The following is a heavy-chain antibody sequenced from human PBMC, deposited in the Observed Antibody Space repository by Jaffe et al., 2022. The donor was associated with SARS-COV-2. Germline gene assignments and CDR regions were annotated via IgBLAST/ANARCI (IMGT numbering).Heavy chain of an antibody. CDR3: TTYPLGK. Sequence: EVPLVESGGGLVQPGGSLRLSCVASGFNLKDYWMTWVRQAPGKGLEWVANIKEDGSEKYYVDSVRGRFTISRDNAKNSLYLQMSSLKVDDTAVYYCTTYPLGKWGQGTLVTVSS. CDR2: IKEDGSEK. J-gene: IGHJ4*02. D-gene: IGHD1-26*01. V-gene: IGHV3-7*01. CDR1: GFNLKDYW.